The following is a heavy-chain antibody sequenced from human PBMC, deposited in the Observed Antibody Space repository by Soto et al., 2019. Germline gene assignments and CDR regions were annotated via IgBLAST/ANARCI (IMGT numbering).Heavy chain of an antibody. CDR3: ARDPSNYGDYVGRAFDI. D-gene: IGHD4-17*01. CDR1: GFTFSSYS. J-gene: IGHJ3*02. Sequence: EVQLVESGGGLVKPGGSLRLSCAASGFTFSSYSMNWVRQAPGKGLEWVSSISSSSSYIYYADSVKGRFTISRDNAKNSLYLQMNSLRAEDTAVYYCARDPSNYGDYVGRAFDIWGQGTMVTVSS. V-gene: IGHV3-21*01. CDR2: ISSSSSYI.